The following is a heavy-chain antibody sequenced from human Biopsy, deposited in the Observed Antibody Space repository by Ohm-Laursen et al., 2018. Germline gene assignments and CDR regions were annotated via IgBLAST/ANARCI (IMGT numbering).Heavy chain of an antibody. V-gene: IGHV4-61*08. CDR3: ARLFRLDDYWNDDPPDGFDV. CDR1: DGSIGGSGDY. D-gene: IGHD3-3*01. CDR2: ISDTGTT. Sequence: SQTLSLTCTVSDGSIGGSGDYWSWIRQPPGKGLEWIGYISDTGTTNYNPSLRGRVAMSVDTSKNQFSLQLTSVTAADTAMFFCARLFRLDDYWNDDPPDGFDVWGQGTMVTVSS. J-gene: IGHJ3*01.